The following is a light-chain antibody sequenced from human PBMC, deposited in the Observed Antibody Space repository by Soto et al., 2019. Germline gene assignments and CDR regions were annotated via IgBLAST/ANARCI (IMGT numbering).Light chain of an antibody. V-gene: IGKV2-30*01. J-gene: IGKJ2*01. CDR3: VQGTHWPPFT. CDR2: QVS. CDR1: QTFVYRDGNTY. Sequence: VVMTQSPLSLPVTLGQPASISCKSSQTFVYRDGNTYLNWIQQRPGQSPRRLIYQVSYRYSGGPDRYSGSGSGANFPLKISRVEAEDVGVYCCVQGTHWPPFTFGQGNKLEIK.